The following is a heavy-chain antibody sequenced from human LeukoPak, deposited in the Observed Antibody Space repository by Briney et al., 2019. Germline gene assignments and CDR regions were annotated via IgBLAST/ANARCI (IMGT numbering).Heavy chain of an antibody. J-gene: IGHJ5*02. CDR1: GGSISSSSYY. CDR2: IYYSGST. D-gene: IGHD5-18*01. V-gene: IGHV4-39*07. CDR3: TRAHDISGYSYGYLCWFDP. Sequence: SETLSLTCTVSGGSISSSSYYWGWIRQPPGKGLEWIGSIYYSGSTYYNPSLKSRVTISVDTSKNQFSLKLSSVTAADTAVYYCTRAHDISGYSYGYLCWFDPWGQGTLVTVSS.